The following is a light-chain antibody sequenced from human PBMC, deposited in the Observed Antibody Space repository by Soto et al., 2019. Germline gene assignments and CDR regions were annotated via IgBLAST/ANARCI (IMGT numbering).Light chain of an antibody. J-gene: IGKJ2*01. Sequence: EIVLTQSPGTLSLSPGERATLSCRASQSVRANYVAWYQQKPGQAPRVLIYHASSGATGIPDRFSGSGSGTYFTLAISRLEPEDFAVYYCLQYGTPPYTFGQGTRLEIK. V-gene: IGKV3-20*01. CDR2: HAS. CDR3: LQYGTPPYT. CDR1: QSVRANY.